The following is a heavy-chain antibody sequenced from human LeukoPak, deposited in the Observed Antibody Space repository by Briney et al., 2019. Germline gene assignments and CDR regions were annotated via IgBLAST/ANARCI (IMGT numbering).Heavy chain of an antibody. D-gene: IGHD1-26*01. CDR1: GYTFINYA. CDR2: IIPIFGTA. Sequence: ASVKVSCKASGYTFINYAFSWVRQAPGQGLEWMGGIIPIFGTANYAQRFQGRVTITADESTSTAYMELSSLRSEDTAVYYCARVRILGASFDYWGQGTLVTVSS. V-gene: IGHV1-69*13. CDR3: ARVRILGASFDY. J-gene: IGHJ4*02.